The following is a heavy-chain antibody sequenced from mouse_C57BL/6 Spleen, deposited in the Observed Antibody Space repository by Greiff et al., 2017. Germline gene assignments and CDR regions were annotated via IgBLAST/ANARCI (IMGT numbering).Heavy chain of an antibody. CDR2: IDPSDSET. J-gene: IGHJ2*01. V-gene: IGHV1-52*01. CDR1: GYTFTSYW. Sequence: QVQLQQSGPELVRPGSSVKLSCKASGYTFTSYWMHWVKQRPIQGLEWIGNIDPSDSETHYNQKFKDKATLTVDKSSSTAYMQLSSLTSEDSAVYYCARPYYYGSSYDFDYWGQGTTLTVSS. D-gene: IGHD1-1*01. CDR3: ARPYYYGSSYDFDY.